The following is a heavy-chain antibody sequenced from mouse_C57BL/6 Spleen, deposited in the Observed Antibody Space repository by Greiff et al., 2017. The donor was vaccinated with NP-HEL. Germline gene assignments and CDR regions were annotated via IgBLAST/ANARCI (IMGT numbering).Heavy chain of an antibody. CDR2: IHPNSGST. CDR3: ARYYYGRSYDY. J-gene: IGHJ2*01. CDR1: GYTFTSYW. V-gene: IGHV1-64*01. Sequence: VQLQQPGAELVKPGASVKLSCKASGYTFTSYWMHWVKQRPGQGLEWIGMIHPNSGSTNYNEKFKSKATLTVDKSSSTAYMQLSSLTSEDSAVYYCARYYYGRSYDYWGQGTTLTVSS. D-gene: IGHD1-1*01.